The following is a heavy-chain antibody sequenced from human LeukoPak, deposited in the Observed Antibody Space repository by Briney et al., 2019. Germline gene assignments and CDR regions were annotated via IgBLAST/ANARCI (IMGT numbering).Heavy chain of an antibody. J-gene: IGHJ6*03. CDR3: ARVGVKYGSGRYQSYYMDV. CDR2: INHSGST. V-gene: IGHV4-34*01. D-gene: IGHD3-10*01. Sequence: PSETLSLTCAVYGGSFSGYYWSWIRQPPGKGLEWIGEINHSGSTNYNPSLESRVTISVDTSRNQFSLKLSSVTAADTAVYYCARVGVKYGSGRYQSYYMDVWGKGTTVTVSS. CDR1: GGSFSGYY.